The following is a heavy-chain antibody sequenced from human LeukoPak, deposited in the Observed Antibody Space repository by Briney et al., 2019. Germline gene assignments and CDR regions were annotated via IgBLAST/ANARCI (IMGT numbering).Heavy chain of an antibody. Sequence: ASVKVSCKASGYTFTSYYMHWVRQAPGQGLEWMGIINPSGGSTSYAQKFQGRVTITADKSTSTAYMELSSLRSEDTAVYYCARDRCSSTSCYRRNNWFDPWGQGTLVTVSS. V-gene: IGHV1-46*01. CDR2: INPSGGST. CDR3: ARDRCSSTSCYRRNNWFDP. J-gene: IGHJ5*02. CDR1: GYTFTSYY. D-gene: IGHD2-2*02.